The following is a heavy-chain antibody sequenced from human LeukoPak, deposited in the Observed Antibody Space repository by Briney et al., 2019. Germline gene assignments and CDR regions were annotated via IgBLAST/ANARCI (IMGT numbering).Heavy chain of an antibody. V-gene: IGHV3-72*01. J-gene: IGHJ4*02. CDR2: TRNKANSYTT. D-gene: IGHD1-7*01. CDR3: ARSLDWNYAL. Sequence: QPGGSLRLSCAASGFTFSDHYMDWVRQAPGKGLEWVGRTRNKANSYTTEYAASVKGRFTISRDDSKNSLYLQMNSLKTEDTAVYYCARSLDWNYALWGQGTLVTVSS. CDR1: GFTFSDHY.